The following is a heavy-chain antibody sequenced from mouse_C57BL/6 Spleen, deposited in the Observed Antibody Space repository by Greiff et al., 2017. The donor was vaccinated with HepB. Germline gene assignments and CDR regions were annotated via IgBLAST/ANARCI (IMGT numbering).Heavy chain of an antibody. CDR1: GYTFTDYN. Sequence: DVQLQESGPELVKPGASVKMSCKASGYTFTDYNMHWVKQSHGKSLEWIGYINPNNGGTSYNQKFKGKATLTVNKSSSTAYMELRSLTSEDSAVYYCARSGFYDYDRAMDYWGQGTSVTVSS. CDR2: INPNNGGT. J-gene: IGHJ4*01. D-gene: IGHD2-4*01. CDR3: ARSGFYDYDRAMDY. V-gene: IGHV1-22*01.